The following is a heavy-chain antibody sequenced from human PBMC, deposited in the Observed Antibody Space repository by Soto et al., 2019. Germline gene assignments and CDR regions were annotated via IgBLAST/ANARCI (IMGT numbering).Heavy chain of an antibody. D-gene: IGHD4-17*01. CDR1: GFTFGDYA. V-gene: IGHV3-49*03. Sequence: PGGSLRLSCTASGFTFGDYAMSWFRQAPGKGLEWVGCIRSKAYGGTTEYAASVKGRFTISRDDSKSIAYLQMNSLKTEDTAVYYCTRDYGDYGSGYWGQGTLVTVSS. J-gene: IGHJ4*02. CDR2: IRSKAYGGTT. CDR3: TRDYGDYGSGY.